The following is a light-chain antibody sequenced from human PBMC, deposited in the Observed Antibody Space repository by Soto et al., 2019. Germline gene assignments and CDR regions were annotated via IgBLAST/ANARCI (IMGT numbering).Light chain of an antibody. CDR2: GAS. CDR3: QQYNSPLT. CDR1: QSISSNY. J-gene: IGKJ4*01. Sequence: EVVLTQSPGTLSLSPGERATLSCRASQSISSNYLAWYQQKPGQAPRLLIFGASSRATGIPDRFGGSGSGTDFTLTISRLEPEDFVVYYCQQYNSPLTFGGGTRVEIK. V-gene: IGKV3-20*01.